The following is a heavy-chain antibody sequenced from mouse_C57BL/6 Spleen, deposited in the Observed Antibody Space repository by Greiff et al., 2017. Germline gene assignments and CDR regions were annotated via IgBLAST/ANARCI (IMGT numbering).Heavy chain of an antibody. CDR3: AITTVVATRDFDV. CDR1: GFSLTSYG. D-gene: IGHD1-1*01. CDR2: IWSGGST. V-gene: IGHV2-2*01. J-gene: IGHJ1*03. Sequence: VMLVESGPGLVQPSQSLSITCTVSGFSLTSYGVHWVRQSPGKGLEWLGVIWSGGSTDYNAAFISRLSISKDNSKSQVFFKMNSLQADDTAIYYCAITTVVATRDFDVWGTGTTVTVSS.